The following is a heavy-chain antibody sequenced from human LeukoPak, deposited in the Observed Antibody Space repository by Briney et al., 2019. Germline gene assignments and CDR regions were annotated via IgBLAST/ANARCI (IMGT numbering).Heavy chain of an antibody. D-gene: IGHD3-22*01. CDR3: AKDQTYYYDSSGYQHGYYFDY. CDR1: GFTFSSYA. J-gene: IGHJ4*02. CDR2: ISGSGGST. V-gene: IGHV3-23*01. Sequence: PGGSLRLSCAASGFTFSSYAMSWVRQAPGKGLEWVSAISGSGGSTYYADSVKGRFTISRDNSKNTLYLQMNSLRAEDTAVYYCAKDQTYYYDSSGYQHGYYFDYWGQGTLVTVSS.